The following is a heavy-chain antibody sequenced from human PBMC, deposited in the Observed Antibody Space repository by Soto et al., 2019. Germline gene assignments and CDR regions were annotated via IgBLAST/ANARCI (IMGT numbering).Heavy chain of an antibody. V-gene: IGHV3-23*01. CDR1: GFTLSGYT. CDR2: SSDTRTGDT. Sequence: GGSLRLSCSASGFTLSGYTLNWVRRAPGKGLEWVATSSDTRTGDTDYSTSVRGRFTPARDYSSSRWFLHMESMRANNTPLYYGTTGLSAHLDYWGRGTEVTVSS. D-gene: IGHD6-19*01. J-gene: IGHJ4*02. CDR3: TTGLSAHLDY.